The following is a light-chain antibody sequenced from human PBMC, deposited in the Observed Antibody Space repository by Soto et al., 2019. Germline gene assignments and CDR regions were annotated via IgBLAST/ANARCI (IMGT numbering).Light chain of an antibody. CDR2: KVN. Sequence: QSVLTQPASVSGSPGQSTTISCTGTSSDVGHPYNYVSWYQQYPGKAPKLLIFKVNNRPLGISGRFSGSKSGNTASLTISGLQAEDEGDYYCMSFVESTSTHWVLGGGTKLTVL. CDR3: MSFVESTSTHWV. J-gene: IGLJ3*02. V-gene: IGLV2-14*01. CDR1: SSDVGHPYNY.